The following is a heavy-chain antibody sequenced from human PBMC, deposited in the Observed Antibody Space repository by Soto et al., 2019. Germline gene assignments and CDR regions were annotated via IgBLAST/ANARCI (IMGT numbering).Heavy chain of an antibody. CDR1: GFSLNTNGAG. J-gene: IGHJ5*02. CDR3: AHRDPQYRNNWNGGWFDP. D-gene: IGHD1-20*01. CDR2: IYWDDDK. V-gene: IGHV2-5*02. Sequence: QITLKESGPTLVKHTQTLTLTCTFSGFSLNTNGAGVGWIRQPPGKALEWLALIYWDDDKRYSPSLKSRLTIFKDASKNQVILTMTNMDPVDTATYYCAHRDPQYRNNWNGGWFDPWGQGTLVTVSS.